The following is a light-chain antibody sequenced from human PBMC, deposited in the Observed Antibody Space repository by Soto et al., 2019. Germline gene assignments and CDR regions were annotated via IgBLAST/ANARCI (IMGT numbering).Light chain of an antibody. J-gene: IGKJ4*01. Sequence: DIQMTQSPSSLSASVGDRVTITCRASQGISNYLAWYQQIPGKVPKLLISAASTLQSGVPSRFSGSGYGTDFTLTISSPQPEDVATYYCQKYTNVPAFGGGTKVEIK. CDR2: AAS. CDR1: QGISNY. CDR3: QKYTNVPA. V-gene: IGKV1-27*01.